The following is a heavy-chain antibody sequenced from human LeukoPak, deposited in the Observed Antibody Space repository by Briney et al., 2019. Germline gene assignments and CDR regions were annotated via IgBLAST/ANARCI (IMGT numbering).Heavy chain of an antibody. CDR1: GFSFSSNG. J-gene: IGHJ4*02. V-gene: IGHV3-30*18. CDR3: AKHSSGWYIDY. CDR2: ISNDGSNK. Sequence: GGSLRLSCAASGFSFSSNGMHWVRQAPGKGLEWVAVISNDGSNKYYADSVRGRFTISRDNSKNTLYLQMNSLRAEDTAVYYCAKHSSGWYIDYWGQGILVTVSS. D-gene: IGHD6-19*01.